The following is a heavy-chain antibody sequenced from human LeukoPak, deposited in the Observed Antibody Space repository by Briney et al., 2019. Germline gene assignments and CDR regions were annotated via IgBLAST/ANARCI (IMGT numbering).Heavy chain of an antibody. D-gene: IGHD1-26*01. Sequence: GASVKVSCKASGYTFTSFDINWVRQAPGQGLEWMGWISAYNGNTNYAQKLQGRVTMTTGTSTSTAYMELRSLRSDDTAVYYCARVSVGATKTLTWDYWGQGTLVTVSS. CDR2: ISAYNGNT. V-gene: IGHV1-18*01. J-gene: IGHJ4*02. CDR3: ARVSVGATKTLTWDY. CDR1: GYTFTSFD.